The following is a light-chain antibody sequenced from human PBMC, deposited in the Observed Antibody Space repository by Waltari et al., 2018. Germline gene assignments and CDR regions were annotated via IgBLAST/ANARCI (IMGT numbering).Light chain of an antibody. CDR2: GAS. Sequence: DIQMTQSPSSLSASVGDRVTITCRASENLNNYLNWYRQKPGKAPDLLISGASNVQSGVPPRFTASGSGTEFTLTISTLQPEDFVSYFCQQSYSIPYTFGQGTKLEIK. J-gene: IGKJ2*01. CDR3: QQSYSIPYT. CDR1: ENLNNY. V-gene: IGKV1-39*01.